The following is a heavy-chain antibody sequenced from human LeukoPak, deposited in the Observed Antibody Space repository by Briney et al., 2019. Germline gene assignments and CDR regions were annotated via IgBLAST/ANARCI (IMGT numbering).Heavy chain of an antibody. V-gene: IGHV4-61*08. J-gene: IGHJ4*02. CDR1: GGSVSSGGYY. CDR2: IYNSGST. D-gene: IGHD3-16*01. CDR3: ARRSVGGGERFDY. Sequence: SETLSLTCTVSGGSVSSGGYYWTWIRQPPGKELDWIGYIYNSGSTNYNPSLKSRVTISADTSKNQFSLKLSSVTAVDTAVYYCARRSVGGGERFDYWGQGILVTVSS.